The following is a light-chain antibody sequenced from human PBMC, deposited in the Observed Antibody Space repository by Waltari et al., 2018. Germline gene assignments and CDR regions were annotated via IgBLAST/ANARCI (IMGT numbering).Light chain of an antibody. Sequence: QSALTQPASVSGSPGQSTTISCTGTSSDIGTYNYVSWYQQYPGKAPKLMIHGVTNRPAGVSDRFSGSKSGNTASLTSSGLQAEDEAVYYCCSYARSRTLLFGGGTELTVL. CDR3: CSYARSRTLL. CDR1: SSDIGTYNY. J-gene: IGLJ3*02. V-gene: IGLV2-23*01. CDR2: GVT.